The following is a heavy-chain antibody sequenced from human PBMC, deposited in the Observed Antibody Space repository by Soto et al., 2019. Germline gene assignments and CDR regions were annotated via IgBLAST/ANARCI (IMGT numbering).Heavy chain of an antibody. Sequence: PSETLSLTCAVSDASIISTNWWTWVRQPPGKGLVWVGEVYHSGSTNYNPSLKSRVTISVDKSKNQFSLNVNSVTAADTAVYYCASMIRTGQVFRSGYSRPPFVFDLWGQGTRVTVSS. CDR1: DASIISTNW. V-gene: IGHV4-4*02. CDR2: VYHSGST. CDR3: ASMIRTGQVFRSGYSRPPFVFDL. D-gene: IGHD3-3*01. J-gene: IGHJ3*01.